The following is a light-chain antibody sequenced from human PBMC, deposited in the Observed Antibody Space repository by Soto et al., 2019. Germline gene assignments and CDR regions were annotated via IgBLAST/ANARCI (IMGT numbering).Light chain of an antibody. V-gene: IGKV3-20*01. CDR1: QSVSNTY. CDR2: GAS. Sequence: EVVLTESPGTQSLSPGERATLSCRASQSVSNTYVAWYQHIPGQTPRLLIYGASNRATGIPDRFSGSGSGTDFTLTISRLEPEDFAVYYCQQHDNSPWMFGQGTKV. CDR3: QQHDNSPWM. J-gene: IGKJ1*01.